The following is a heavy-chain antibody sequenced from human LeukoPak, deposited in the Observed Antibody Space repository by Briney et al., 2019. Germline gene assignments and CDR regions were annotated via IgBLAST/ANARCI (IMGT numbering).Heavy chain of an antibody. V-gene: IGHV4-4*07. CDR3: ARDGFYDSSGYYIDDAFDI. D-gene: IGHD3-22*01. CDR1: DYSISSGYY. CDR2: IYTSGST. J-gene: IGHJ3*02. Sequence: PSETLSLTCTVSDYSISSGYYWSWIRQPAGKGLEWIGRIYTSGSTNYNPSLKSRVTMSVDTSKNQFSLKLSSVTAADTAVYYCARDGFYDSSGYYIDDAFDIWGQGTMVTVSS.